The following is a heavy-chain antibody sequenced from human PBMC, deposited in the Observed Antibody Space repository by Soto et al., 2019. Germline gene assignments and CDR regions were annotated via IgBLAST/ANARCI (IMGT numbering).Heavy chain of an antibody. J-gene: IGHJ6*02. CDR2: IIPIFGTA. CDR3: ASKAGIAAAVALYYGMDV. D-gene: IGHD6-13*01. CDR1: GGTFSSYA. V-gene: IGHV1-69*13. Sequence: SVKVSCKASGGTFSSYAISWVRQAPGQGLEWMGGIIPIFGTANYAQKFQGRVTVTADESTSTAYMELSSLRSEDTAVYYCASKAGIAAAVALYYGMDVWGQGTTVTVSS.